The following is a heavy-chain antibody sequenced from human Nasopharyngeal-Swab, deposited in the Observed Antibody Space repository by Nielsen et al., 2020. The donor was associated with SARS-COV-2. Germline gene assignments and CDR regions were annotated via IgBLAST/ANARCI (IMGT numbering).Heavy chain of an antibody. CDR2: ISYDGSNK. J-gene: IGHJ4*02. CDR1: GFTFSSYA. D-gene: IGHD4-17*01. Sequence: GESLKISCAASGFTFSSYAMHWVRQAPGKGLEWVAVISYDGSNKYYADSVKGRFTISRDNSKNTLYLQMNSLRAEDTAVYYCARGDTVTILTHFDYWDQGTLVTVSS. CDR3: ARGDTVTILTHFDY. V-gene: IGHV3-30-3*01.